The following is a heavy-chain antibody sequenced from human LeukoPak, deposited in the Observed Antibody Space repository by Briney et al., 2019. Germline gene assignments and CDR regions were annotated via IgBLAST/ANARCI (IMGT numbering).Heavy chain of an antibody. D-gene: IGHD3-3*01. V-gene: IGHV4-34*01. CDR1: GGSFSGYY. CDR3: ARGGVVTIYYMDV. Sequence: SETLSLTCAVYGGSFSGYYWRWVRQPPGKGLERIGEINHSGSTTYNPSPKSRVTISVDTSKHQFSLKLSSVTAADTAVYYCARGGVVTIYYMDVWGKGTTVTVSS. CDR2: INHSGST. J-gene: IGHJ6*03.